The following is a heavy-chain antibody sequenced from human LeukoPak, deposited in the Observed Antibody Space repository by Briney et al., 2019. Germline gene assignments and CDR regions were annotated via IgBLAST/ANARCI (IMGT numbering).Heavy chain of an antibody. Sequence: SESLSLTCTVSGGSISSSGYYWGWIRQPPGKGLEWIASIYYSGSTYYNPSLKSRVTISVDTSKNQLSLKLSSLTAADTAVYYCARHEYSGSYYGLSWFDPWGQGTLVTVSS. CDR3: ARHEYSGSYYGLSWFDP. CDR2: IYYSGST. CDR1: GGSISSSGYY. V-gene: IGHV4-39*01. J-gene: IGHJ5*02. D-gene: IGHD1-26*01.